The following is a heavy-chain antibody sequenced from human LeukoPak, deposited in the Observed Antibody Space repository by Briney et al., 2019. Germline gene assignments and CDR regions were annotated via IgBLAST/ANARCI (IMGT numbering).Heavy chain of an antibody. CDR1: GYTFTGYY. CDR2: INPNSGGT. J-gene: IGHJ5*02. Sequence: ASVKVSCKASGYTFTGYYMDWVRQAPGQGLEWMGWINPNSGGTNYAQKFQGRVTMTRDTSISTAYMELSRLRSDDTAVYYCARVRGQQLVLGWFDPWGQGTLVTVSS. V-gene: IGHV1-2*02. D-gene: IGHD6-13*01. CDR3: ARVRGQQLVLGWFDP.